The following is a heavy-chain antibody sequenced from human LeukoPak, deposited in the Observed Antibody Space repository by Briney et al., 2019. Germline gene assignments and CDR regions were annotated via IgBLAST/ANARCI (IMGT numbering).Heavy chain of an antibody. J-gene: IGHJ4*02. CDR1: GYSFTNYW. Sequence: GDSLKISCKGSGYSFTNYWIGWVRQMPGKGLEWMGIIYPKASDTRYSPSFRGQVTISADKSITTAYLQWNSLKASDTAMYYCALSSGAYNSAGYFDYWGQGALVTVSS. CDR3: ALSSGAYNSAGYFDY. CDR2: IYPKASDT. V-gene: IGHV5-51*01. D-gene: IGHD2-15*01.